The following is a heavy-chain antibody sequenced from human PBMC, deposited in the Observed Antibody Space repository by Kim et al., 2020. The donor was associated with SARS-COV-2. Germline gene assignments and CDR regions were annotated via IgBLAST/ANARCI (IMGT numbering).Heavy chain of an antibody. J-gene: IGHJ3*02. CDR3: ARDTPGQKPFDI. Sequence: DYAGSVKSRITLNPDTSKNQFSLQLNSVTPEDTAVYYCARDTPGQKPFDIWGQGTMVAVSS. V-gene: IGHV6-1*01.